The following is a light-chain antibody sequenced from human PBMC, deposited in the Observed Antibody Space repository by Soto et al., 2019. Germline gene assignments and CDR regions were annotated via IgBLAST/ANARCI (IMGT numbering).Light chain of an antibody. CDR2: GAS. V-gene: IGKV1-9*01. CDR3: QQFNAYPLT. CDR1: PGISNY. J-gene: IGKJ4*01. Sequence: DIQLTQSPSFLSASVGDRVTISCRASPGISNYLAWYQQKPGKAPKLLIYGASTLQSGVPSRFSGSASGTEFTLTISSLQPEDCAPYFCQQFNAYPLTFGGGTKLEIK.